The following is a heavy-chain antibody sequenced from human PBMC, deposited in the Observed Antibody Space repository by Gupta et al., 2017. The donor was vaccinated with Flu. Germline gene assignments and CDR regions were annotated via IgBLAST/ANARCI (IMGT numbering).Heavy chain of an antibody. CDR3: TRDLIYGGHYFDY. Sequence: QVQLVQSETEVKKPGASVRVSCKASGYSFTSYGVSWVRQAPGQGLEWLGWVSPYNVNTNSAQRLQGRVTVTMDTSSDTSYMELRSLTSDDTAVYFCTRDLIYGGHYFDYWGQGTLVTVSS. V-gene: IGHV1-18*04. CDR1: GYSFTSYG. CDR2: VSPYNVNT. J-gene: IGHJ4*02. D-gene: IGHD4-17*01.